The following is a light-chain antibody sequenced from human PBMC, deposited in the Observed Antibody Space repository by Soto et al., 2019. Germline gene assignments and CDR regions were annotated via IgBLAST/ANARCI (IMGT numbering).Light chain of an antibody. CDR1: NSDIGFYNY. V-gene: IGLV2-14*01. Sequence: QSVLTQPASVSGSPGQSITISCTGTNSDIGFYNYVSWYQQHPGEAPKLIIYEVAKRPSGVSSRFSGSKSGNTASLTISGLQAEDEADYHCSSYTSSSPLYVFGTGTKLNVL. CDR2: EVA. CDR3: SSYTSSSPLYV. J-gene: IGLJ1*01.